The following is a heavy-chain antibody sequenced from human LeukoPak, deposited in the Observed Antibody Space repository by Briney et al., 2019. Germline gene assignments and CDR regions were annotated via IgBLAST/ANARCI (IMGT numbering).Heavy chain of an antibody. CDR2: ISYDGRDK. CDR3: VRDLYSRSPYFDV. J-gene: IGHJ4*02. V-gene: IGHV3-30*03. D-gene: IGHD2-21*01. CDR1: GFNFASCA. Sequence: SGKSLRLSCAASGFNFASCAMYWVRQAPGRGLEWVASISYDGRDKYYVDSVKGRFFISKDSSMSTLYLDMNSLRPEDTALYYCVRDLYSRSPYFDVWGQGTLVTVSS.